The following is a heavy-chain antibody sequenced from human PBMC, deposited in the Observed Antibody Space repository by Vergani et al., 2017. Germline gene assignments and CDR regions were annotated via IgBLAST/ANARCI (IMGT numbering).Heavy chain of an antibody. V-gene: IGHV3-21*01. CDR1: GFTFSSYS. Sequence: EVQLVESGGGLVQPGGSLRLSCAASGFTFSSYSMNWVRQAPGKGLEWVSSISSSSSYTYYADSVKGRFTISRDNAKNSLYLQMNSLRAEDTAVYYCARDLKPLGCWSRTSCYYYYFDYWGQGTLVTVSS. CDR3: ARDLKPLGCWSRTSCYYYYFDY. D-gene: IGHD2-2*01. J-gene: IGHJ4*02. CDR2: ISSSSSYT.